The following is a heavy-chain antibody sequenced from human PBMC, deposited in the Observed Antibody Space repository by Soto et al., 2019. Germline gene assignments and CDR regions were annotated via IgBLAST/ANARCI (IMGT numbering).Heavy chain of an antibody. CDR2: VSKDGSDK. J-gene: IGHJ4*02. Sequence: GGSLRPSCAASGFIFSSFPMHWVRQAPGKGLEWVAVVSKDGSDKHYADSVKGRFTISRDNSENTLHLQMNSLRPEDTGVYYCARSYCGDNCALDYWGQGTPVTVSS. CDR3: ARSYCGDNCALDY. D-gene: IGHD2-21*02. V-gene: IGHV3-30-3*01. CDR1: GFIFSSFP.